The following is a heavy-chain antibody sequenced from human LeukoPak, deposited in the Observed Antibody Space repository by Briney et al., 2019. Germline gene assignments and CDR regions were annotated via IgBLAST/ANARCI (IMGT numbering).Heavy chain of an antibody. CDR1: GFTFSSYG. V-gene: IGHV3-30*02. CDR3: AKDPDYYDSSGYYPLGY. D-gene: IGHD3-22*01. J-gene: IGHJ4*02. CDR2: IRYDGSNK. Sequence: GGSLRLSCAASGFTFSSYGMHWVRQAPGKGLEWVAFIRYDGSNKYYADSVKGRFTISRDNSKNTLYLQMNSLRAEDTAVYYCAKDPDYYDSSGYYPLGYWGQGTLVTVSS.